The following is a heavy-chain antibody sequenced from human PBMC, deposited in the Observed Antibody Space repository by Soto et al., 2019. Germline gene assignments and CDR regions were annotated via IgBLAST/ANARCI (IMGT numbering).Heavy chain of an antibody. CDR1: GYTFTNYA. V-gene: IGHV1-3*01. J-gene: IGHJ4*02. D-gene: IGHD5-12*01. Sequence: ASVRVSCTDSGYTFTNYAIHWVRRATEQRLEWMGWINAGNGNTKYSQKFQDRFTITRDTSANTAYMDLRSLTSEDTAVYYCARGIWVATTASYYFDSWGQGTQVTVSS. CDR2: INAGNGNT. CDR3: ARGIWVATTASYYFDS.